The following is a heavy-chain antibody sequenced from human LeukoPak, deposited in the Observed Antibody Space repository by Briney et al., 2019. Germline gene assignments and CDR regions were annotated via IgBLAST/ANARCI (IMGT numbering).Heavy chain of an antibody. CDR2: ISYDGSNK. D-gene: IGHD2-15*01. V-gene: IGHV3-30-3*02. CDR3: AKIRLEESATGY. CDR1: GFTFSSYA. Sequence: GGSLRLSCAASGFTFSSYAMHWVRQAPGKGLEWVAVISYDGSNKYYADSVKGRFTISRDNSKNTLYLQMNSLRAEDTAVYYCAKIRLEESATGYWGQGTLVTVSS. J-gene: IGHJ4*02.